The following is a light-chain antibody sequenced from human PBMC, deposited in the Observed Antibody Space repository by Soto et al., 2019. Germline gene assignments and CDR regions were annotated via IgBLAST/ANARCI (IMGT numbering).Light chain of an antibody. Sequence: QSALTQPASVSGSPGQSITICCTGTSSDVGGYNYVSWYQQHPGKAPKLIIFEVSNRPSGVSNRFSGSKSGNTASLTISGLQAEDEADYYCNSYTSSSTYVFATGTKLTVL. CDR3: NSYTSSSTYV. V-gene: IGLV2-14*01. CDR2: EVS. J-gene: IGLJ1*01. CDR1: SSDVGGYNY.